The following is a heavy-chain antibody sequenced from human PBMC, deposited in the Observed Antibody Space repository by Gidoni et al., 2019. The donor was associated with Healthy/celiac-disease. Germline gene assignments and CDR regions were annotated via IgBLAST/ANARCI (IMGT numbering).Heavy chain of an antibody. CDR1: GFTFSSYE. CDR2: ISSSGSTI. CDR3: ARDPFGYPMDV. D-gene: IGHD5-18*01. V-gene: IGHV3-48*03. Sequence: EVQLVESGGGLVQPGGSLRLSCAASGFTFSSYELNWVRQAPGKGLEWVSYISSSGSTIYYADSVKGRFTISRDNAKNSLYLQMNSLRAEDTAVYYCARDPFGYPMDVWGKGTTVTVSS. J-gene: IGHJ6*03.